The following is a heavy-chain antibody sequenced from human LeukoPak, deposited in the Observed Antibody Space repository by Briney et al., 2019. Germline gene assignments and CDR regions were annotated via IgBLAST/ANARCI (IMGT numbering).Heavy chain of an antibody. J-gene: IGHJ6*02. CDR3: ATEGYYYDSSGYNYYYGMDV. D-gene: IGHD3-22*01. V-gene: IGHV3-30*03. CDR2: ISYDGSNT. CDR1: GFTFSSYG. Sequence: PRRSLRLSCAASGFTFSSYGMHWVRQAPGKGLERVAVISYDGSNTNYADSVKGRFTISRANSKNTLYLQLNSLRAEDTAVYYCATEGYYYDSSGYNYYYGMDVWGQGTTVTVSS.